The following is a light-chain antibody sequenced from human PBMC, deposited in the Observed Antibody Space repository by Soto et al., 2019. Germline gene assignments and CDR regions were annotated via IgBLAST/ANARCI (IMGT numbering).Light chain of an antibody. Sequence: EIVLPQSPATLPLPPGERATLSCRASHSVNSYLTWYQQKPGQAPRLLLYDASNKATGIPARFSGSGSGTDFTLTIASLATADFAAYDCQERSEWPLTFGGGTKV. CDR2: DAS. CDR1: HSVNSY. J-gene: IGKJ4*01. V-gene: IGKV3-11*01. CDR3: QERSEWPLT.